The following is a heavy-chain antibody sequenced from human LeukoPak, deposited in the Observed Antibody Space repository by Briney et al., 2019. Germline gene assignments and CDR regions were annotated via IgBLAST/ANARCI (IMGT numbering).Heavy chain of an antibody. CDR1: GYTFTGYY. CDR3: ARDDGFCRGVACYGKFDY. Sequence: ASVKVSCKASGYTFTGYYLHWVRQAPGQGLEWMGWINPLSGGTNYAQKFQGRVTMTRDTSISTAYMELSRLTSDDTAVYYCARDDGFCRGVACYGKFDYWGQGTLVTVSS. CDR2: INPLSGGT. V-gene: IGHV1-2*02. D-gene: IGHD2-15*01. J-gene: IGHJ4*02.